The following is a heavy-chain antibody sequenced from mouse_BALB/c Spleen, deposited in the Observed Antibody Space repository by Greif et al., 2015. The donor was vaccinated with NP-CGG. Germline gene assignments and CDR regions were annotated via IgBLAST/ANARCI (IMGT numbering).Heavy chain of an antibody. J-gene: IGHJ4*01. V-gene: IGHV5-4*02. D-gene: IGHD2-1*01. CDR1: GFTFSDYY. Sequence: EVMLVESGGGLVKPGGSLKLSCAASGFTFSDYYMYWVRQTPEKRLEWVATISDGGSYTYYPDSVKGRFTISRDNAKNNLYLQMSSLKSEDTAMYYCARAAPPDYGNYGYAMDYWGQGTSVTVSS. CDR3: ARAAPPDYGNYGYAMDY. CDR2: ISDGGSYT.